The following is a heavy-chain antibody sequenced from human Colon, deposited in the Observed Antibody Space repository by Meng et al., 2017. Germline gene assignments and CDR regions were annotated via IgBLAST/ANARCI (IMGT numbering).Heavy chain of an antibody. CDR1: DSTFNNDH. J-gene: IGHJ4*02. D-gene: IGHD2-21*02. CDR3: ARKGGFCDSDCYYLDF. V-gene: IGHV1-69*06. Sequence: GQPAPKWEQPSLPVNAPCKADDSTFNNDHLNWERQAPGQGLEWMGAITPTSGTSNYAQTFQGRVTFIADKSTNTAYMELNSLKSEDTAVYYCARKGGFCDSDCYYLDFWGQGTLVTVSS. CDR2: ITPTSGTS.